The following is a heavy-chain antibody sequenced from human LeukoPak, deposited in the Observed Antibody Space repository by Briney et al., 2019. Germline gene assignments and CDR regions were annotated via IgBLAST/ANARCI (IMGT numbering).Heavy chain of an antibody. CDR1: GYTFTGYY. Sequence: ASVKVSCKASGYTFTGYYMHWVRQAPGQGLEWIGWINPNSGGTNYAQKFQGRVTMTRDTSISTAYMELSRLRSDDTAVYYCARVLLWFGEPKGHNWFDPWSQGTLVTVSS. V-gene: IGHV1-2*02. D-gene: IGHD3-10*01. J-gene: IGHJ5*02. CDR2: INPNSGGT. CDR3: ARVLLWFGEPKGHNWFDP.